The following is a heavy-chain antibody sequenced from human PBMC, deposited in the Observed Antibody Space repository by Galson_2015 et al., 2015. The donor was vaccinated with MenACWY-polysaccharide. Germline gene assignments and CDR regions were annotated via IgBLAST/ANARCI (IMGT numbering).Heavy chain of an antibody. CDR3: ARGVAARRGWGRYYYYYMDV. CDR2: INHSGST. D-gene: IGHD6-6*01. CDR1: GGSFSGYY. V-gene: IGHV4-34*01. Sequence: SETLSLTCAVYGGSFSGYYWSWIRQPPGKGLEWIGEINHSGSTNYNPSLKSRVTISVDTSKNQFSLKLSSVTAADTAVYYCARGVAARRGWGRYYYYYMDVWGKGTTVTVSS. J-gene: IGHJ6*03.